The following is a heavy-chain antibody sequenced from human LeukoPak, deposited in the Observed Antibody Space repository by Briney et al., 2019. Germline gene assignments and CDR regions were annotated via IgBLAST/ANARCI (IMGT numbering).Heavy chain of an antibody. D-gene: IGHD6-13*01. CDR2: IRYDGSNK. V-gene: IGHV3-30*02. Sequence: PGGSLRLSCAASGFTFSSYGMHWVRQAPGKGLEWVAFIRYDGSNKYYADSVKGRFTISRDNSKNTLYLQMNSLRAEDTAVYYCAKDRYSSSWYPQYNWFDPWGQGTLVTVSS. CDR1: GFTFSSYG. J-gene: IGHJ5*02. CDR3: AKDRYSSSWYPQYNWFDP.